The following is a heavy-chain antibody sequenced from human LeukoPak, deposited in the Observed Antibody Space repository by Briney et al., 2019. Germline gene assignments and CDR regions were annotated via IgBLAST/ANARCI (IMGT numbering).Heavy chain of an antibody. J-gene: IGHJ3*02. CDR2: INHSGST. V-gene: IGHV4-34*01. CDR1: GGSFSGYY. Sequence: SETLSLTCAVYGGSFSGYYWSWIRQPPGKGLEWIGEINHSGSTNYNPSLKSRVTISVDTSKNQFSLKLSSVTAADTAVYYCARSLGYCSGGSCYRAHDDAFDIWGQGTVVTVSS. D-gene: IGHD2-15*01. CDR3: ARSLGYCSGGSCYRAHDDAFDI.